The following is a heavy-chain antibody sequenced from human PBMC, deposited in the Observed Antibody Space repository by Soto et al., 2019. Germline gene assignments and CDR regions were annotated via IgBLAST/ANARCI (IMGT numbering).Heavy chain of an antibody. CDR3: AKDPKYQPLLLLFDY. Sequence: GGAPRLPRAASGFTFSSYSISLVRQAPRKGLEWVSAISGSGGSTYYADSVKGRFTISRDNSKNTLYLQMNSLRAEDTAVYYCAKDPKYQPLLLLFDYWGHGTLVTVS. D-gene: IGHD2-2*01. CDR1: GFTFSSYS. J-gene: IGHJ4*01. V-gene: IGHV3-23*01. CDR2: ISGSGGST.